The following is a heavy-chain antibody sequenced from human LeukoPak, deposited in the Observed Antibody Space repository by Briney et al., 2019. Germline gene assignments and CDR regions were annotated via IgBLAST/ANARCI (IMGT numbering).Heavy chain of an antibody. CDR2: ISYDGSNK. D-gene: IGHD3-10*01. V-gene: IGHV3-30-3*01. CDR1: GFTFSSYA. CDR3: ARNYGSGSYFTDY. J-gene: IGHJ4*02. Sequence: GGSLRLSCAASGFTFSSYAMHWVRQAPGKGLEGVAVISYDGSNKYYADSVKGRFTISRDNSKNTLYLQMNSLRAEDTAVYYCARNYGSGSYFTDYWGQGTLVTVSS.